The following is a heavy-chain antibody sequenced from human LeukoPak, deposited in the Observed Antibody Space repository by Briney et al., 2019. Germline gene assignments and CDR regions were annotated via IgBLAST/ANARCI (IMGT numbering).Heavy chain of an antibody. J-gene: IGHJ4*02. CDR3: ARTLELKTYSGSYEIDY. CDR2: INPSGGST. Sequence: GASVKVSCKASGYTFTSYYMHWVRQAPGQGLEWMGIINPSGGSTSYAQKFQGRVTMTRDTSTSTVYMELSSLRSEDTAVYYCARTLELKTYSGSYEIDYWGQGTLVTVSS. CDR1: GYTFTSYY. V-gene: IGHV1-46*01. D-gene: IGHD1-26*01.